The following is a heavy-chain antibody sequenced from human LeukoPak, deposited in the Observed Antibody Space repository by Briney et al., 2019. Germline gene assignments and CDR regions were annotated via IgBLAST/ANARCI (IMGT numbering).Heavy chain of an antibody. J-gene: IGHJ3*02. CDR3: ARLDARTADAFDI. CDR1: GGSISSGDYY. CDR2: IYYVGST. V-gene: IGHV4-39*01. Sequence: SQTLSLTCTVSGGSISSGDYYWSWIRQPPGKGLEWIGNIYYVGSTYYNPSLKSRLTISVDTSRDQFSLNLSSVTAADTAIYYCARLDARTADAFDIWGQGTMVTVSS.